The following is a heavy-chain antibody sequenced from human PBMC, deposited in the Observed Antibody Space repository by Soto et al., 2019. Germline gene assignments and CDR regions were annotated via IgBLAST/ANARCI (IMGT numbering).Heavy chain of an antibody. Sequence: ASVKVSCNASGYTFTGYYMHLVRQAPGQGLEWMGWINPNSGGTNYAQKFQGWVTMTRDTSISTAYMELSRLRSDDTAVYYCARDSLGIAAAGTYNWFDPWGQGTLVTVSS. CDR2: INPNSGGT. V-gene: IGHV1-2*04. D-gene: IGHD6-13*01. CDR1: GYTFTGYY. CDR3: ARDSLGIAAAGTYNWFDP. J-gene: IGHJ5*02.